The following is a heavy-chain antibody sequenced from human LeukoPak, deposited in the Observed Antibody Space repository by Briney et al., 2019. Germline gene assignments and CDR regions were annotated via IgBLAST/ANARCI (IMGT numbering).Heavy chain of an antibody. CDR3: ARVGYSGSYFGAFDI. Sequence: MPGASLQISCQGSGSIFSSYWIGWVRQLPGKGLEWMGIIYPGDSDTRYSPSFQGQVTISADKSITTAYLQWSSLKASDTAMYYCARVGYSGSYFGAFDIWGQGTRVTVSS. CDR1: GSIFSSYW. J-gene: IGHJ3*02. D-gene: IGHD1-26*01. CDR2: IYPGDSDT. V-gene: IGHV5-51*01.